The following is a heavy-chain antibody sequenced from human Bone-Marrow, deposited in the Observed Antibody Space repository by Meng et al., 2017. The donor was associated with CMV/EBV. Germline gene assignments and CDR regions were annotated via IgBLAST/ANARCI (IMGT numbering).Heavy chain of an antibody. CDR3: ARDGDDDFWNGYPYQWFDP. CDR2: IKHDGSES. Sequence: GESLKISCAASGFTFSKSWMNWIRQAPGKGLEWVANIKHDGSESYYVGSVKGRFTISRDNAKNSLYLQMNSLRAEVTAVYYCARDGDDDFWNGYPYQWFDPWGQGNLVNVAS. V-gene: IGHV3-7*01. J-gene: IGHJ5*02. D-gene: IGHD3-3*01. CDR1: GFTFSKSW.